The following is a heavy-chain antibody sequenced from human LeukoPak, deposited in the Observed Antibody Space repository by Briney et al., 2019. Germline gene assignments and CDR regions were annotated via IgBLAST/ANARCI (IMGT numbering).Heavy chain of an antibody. D-gene: IGHD3-10*01. V-gene: IGHV4-38-2*02. CDR3: ARWLASAFDI. CDR2: IYHSGSA. Sequence: SETLSLTCTVSGYSISSGYYWGWIRQPPGKGLEWIGSIYHSGSAYYNPSLKSRVTISVDTSKNQFSLKLSSVTAADTAVYYCARWLASAFDIWGQGTMVTVSS. J-gene: IGHJ3*02. CDR1: GYSISSGYY.